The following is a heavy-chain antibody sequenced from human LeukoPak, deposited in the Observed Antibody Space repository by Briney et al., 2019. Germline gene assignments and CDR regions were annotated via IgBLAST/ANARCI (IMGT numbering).Heavy chain of an antibody. Sequence: GGSLRLSCAASGFTFSSYSMNWVRQAPGKGLEWVSSISSSSSYIYYADSVKGRFTISRDNAKNSLYLQMNSLRAEDTAVYYCARDLGVDRLINYYYYYGMDVWGQGTTVTVSS. V-gene: IGHV3-21*01. CDR2: ISSSSSYI. CDR3: ARDLGVDRLINYYYYYGMDV. D-gene: IGHD3-10*01. J-gene: IGHJ6*02. CDR1: GFTFSSYS.